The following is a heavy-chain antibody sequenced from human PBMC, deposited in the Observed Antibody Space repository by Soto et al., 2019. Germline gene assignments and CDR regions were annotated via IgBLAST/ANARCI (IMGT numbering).Heavy chain of an antibody. CDR3: ARERLGYGAGRGGMDV. CDR1: GFTFSSFV. V-gene: IGHV3-23*01. CDR2: MSGSGGSI. D-gene: IGHD3-10*01. Sequence: EVQLLESGGAVVQPGGSLRLSCAASGFTFSSFVMNWVRQAPGKGLEWVSGMSGSGGSIYYADSVKGRFTISRDNSKNTLFLDMKSLRADDTAVYHCARERLGYGAGRGGMDVWGKGTTVNVSS. J-gene: IGHJ6*04.